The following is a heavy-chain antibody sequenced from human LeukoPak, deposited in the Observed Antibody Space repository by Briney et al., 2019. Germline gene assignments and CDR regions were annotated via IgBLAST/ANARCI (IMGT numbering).Heavy chain of an antibody. CDR3: AKGYHYDSSGYYYLDY. D-gene: IGHD3-22*01. CDR2: ITGDGGST. J-gene: IGHJ4*02. CDR1: GFTFDDYA. Sequence: GGSLRLSCAASGFTFDDYAMHWVRQAPGKGLEWVSFITGDGGSTYYADSVKGRFTISRDNSKNSLYLQMNSLRAQDTALYYCAKGYHYDSSGYYYLDYWGQGTLVTVSS. V-gene: IGHV3-43*02.